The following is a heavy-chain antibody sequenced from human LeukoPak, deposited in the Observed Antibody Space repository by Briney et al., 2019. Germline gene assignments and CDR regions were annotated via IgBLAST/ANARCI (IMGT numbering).Heavy chain of an antibody. CDR3: AKVRDRRDGYNFYFYYYMDV. CDR2: IKQDGSDK. J-gene: IGHJ6*03. Sequence: GGSLRLSCAASGFTFGDYWMNWVRQAPGKGLEWVANIKQDGSDKAYVDSVSGRFTISRDNAKNSLYLQMNRLRAEDTAVYYCAKVRDRRDGYNFYFYYYMDVWGKGTTVIVSS. CDR1: GFTFGDYW. V-gene: IGHV3-7*01. D-gene: IGHD5-24*01.